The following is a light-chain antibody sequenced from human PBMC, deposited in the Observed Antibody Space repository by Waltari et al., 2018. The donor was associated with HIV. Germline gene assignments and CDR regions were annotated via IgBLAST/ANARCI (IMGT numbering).Light chain of an antibody. Sequence: DIQMTQSPSSVSASVGDRVTISCRASQDISTWLAWYQQKPGKAPKLLIFGASSLQRGVPSRFSGSGSGTDFTLTISSLQPGDFATYTCQQASSLPLTFGGGTTVEIK. CDR3: QQASSLPLT. CDR1: QDISTW. J-gene: IGKJ4*01. CDR2: GAS. V-gene: IGKV1-12*01.